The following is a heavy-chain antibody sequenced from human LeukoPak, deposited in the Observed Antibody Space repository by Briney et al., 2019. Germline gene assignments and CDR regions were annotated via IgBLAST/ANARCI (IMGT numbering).Heavy chain of an antibody. D-gene: IGHD3-3*01. CDR1: GGTFSSYA. CDR2: IIPIFGTA. Sequence: PWASVKVSCKASGGTFSSYAISWVRQAPGQGLEWMGGIIPIFGTANYAQKFQGRVTITADKSTSTAYMELSSLRSEDTAVYYCARAGRFLEWYHNWFDPWGQGTLVTVSS. V-gene: IGHV1-69*06. CDR3: ARAGRFLEWYHNWFDP. J-gene: IGHJ5*02.